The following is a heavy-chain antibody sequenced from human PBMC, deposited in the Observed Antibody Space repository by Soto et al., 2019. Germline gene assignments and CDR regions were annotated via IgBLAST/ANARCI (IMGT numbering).Heavy chain of an antibody. CDR3: ARPVVAAAYYFDY. Sequence: GESLKISCKGSGYSFTSYWIGWVRQMPGKGLEWMGIIYPGDSDTRYSPSFQGQVIISADKSISTAYLQWSSLKASDTAMYYCARPVVAAAYYFDYWGQGTLVTVSS. V-gene: IGHV5-51*01. J-gene: IGHJ4*02. CDR1: GYSFTSYW. D-gene: IGHD2-15*01. CDR2: IYPGDSDT.